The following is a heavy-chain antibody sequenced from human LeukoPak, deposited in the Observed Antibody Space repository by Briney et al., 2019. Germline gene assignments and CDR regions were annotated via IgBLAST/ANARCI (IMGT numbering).Heavy chain of an antibody. CDR2: IYHSGST. CDR1: GYSISSGYY. Sequence: SETLSLTCTVSGYSISSGYYWGWIRQPPGKGLEWIGSIYHSGSTYYNPSLKSRVTISVDTSKNQFSLKLSSVTAADTAVCYCARVDGNSLDYWGQGTLVTVSS. D-gene: IGHD4-23*01. V-gene: IGHV4-38-2*02. CDR3: ARVDGNSLDY. J-gene: IGHJ4*02.